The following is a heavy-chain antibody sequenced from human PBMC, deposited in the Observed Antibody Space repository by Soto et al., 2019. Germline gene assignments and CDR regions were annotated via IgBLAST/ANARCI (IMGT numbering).Heavy chain of an antibody. J-gene: IGHJ4*02. CDR2: IYYSGST. D-gene: IGHD3-22*01. Sequence: KTSETLSLTCTVSGGSISSGGYYWSWIRQHPGKGLEWIGYIYYSGSTYYNPSLKSRVTISVDTSKNQFSLKLSSVTAADTAVYYCARGRARAVVITMDYFDYWGQGTLVTVSS. CDR1: GGSISSGGYY. V-gene: IGHV4-31*03. CDR3: ARGRARAVVITMDYFDY.